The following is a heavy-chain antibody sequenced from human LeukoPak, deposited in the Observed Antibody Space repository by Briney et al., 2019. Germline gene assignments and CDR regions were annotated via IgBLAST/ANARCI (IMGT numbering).Heavy chain of an antibody. V-gene: IGHV3-23*01. CDR2: VTATGGST. Sequence: SGGSLRLSCAASGFTFNTFNMNWARQAPGKGLEWVSAVTATGGSTYYADSVKGRFTISRDNSKNTLYLQMNSLGAADTAVYYCAKDRAGYSGARGFDCWGQGTLVIVSS. D-gene: IGHD5-12*01. CDR3: AKDRAGYSGARGFDC. CDR1: GFTFNTFN. J-gene: IGHJ4*02.